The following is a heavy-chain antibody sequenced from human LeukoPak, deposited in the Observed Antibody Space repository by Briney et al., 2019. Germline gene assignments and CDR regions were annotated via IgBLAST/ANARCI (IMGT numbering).Heavy chain of an antibody. V-gene: IGHV3-30*02. D-gene: IGHD2-21*01. Sequence: PGGSLRLSCAASGLTFSTYGMHRVRQAPGKGLEWVAFIRDDGSNEYYADSVKGRFTISRDNSKNTLYLQMNNLRPEDTAVYYCASMGIGDSDYWGQGTLVTVSS. CDR2: IRDDGSNE. CDR3: ASMGIGDSDY. CDR1: GLTFSTYG. J-gene: IGHJ4*02.